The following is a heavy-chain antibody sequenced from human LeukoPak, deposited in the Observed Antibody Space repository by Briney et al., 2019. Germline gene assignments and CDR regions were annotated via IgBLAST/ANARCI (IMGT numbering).Heavy chain of an antibody. CDR3: ARRRSSPGGIYYFAY. D-gene: IGHD6-13*01. V-gene: IGHV4-59*01. Sequence: SETLSLTCTVSGGSISSYYWSWIRQPRGKGLEWIGYIYYSGRTNYNPSLKSRVTITVNTSKNQFSLKLSSVTAADTAVYYCARRRSSPGGIYYFAYWGQGTLVTVSS. CDR1: GGSISSYY. CDR2: IYYSGRT. J-gene: IGHJ4*02.